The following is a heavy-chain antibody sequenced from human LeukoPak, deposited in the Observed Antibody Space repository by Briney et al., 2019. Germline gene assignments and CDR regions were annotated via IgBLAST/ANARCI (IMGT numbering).Heavy chain of an antibody. CDR1: GGSISSYY. D-gene: IGHD3-3*01. CDR3: AGGEWQPDAFDI. Sequence: SETLSLTCTVSGGSISSYYWSWIRQPPGKGLEWIGYIYYSGSTNYNPSLKSRVTISVDTSKNQFSLKLSSVTAADTAVYYCAGGEWQPDAFDIWGQGTMVTVSS. V-gene: IGHV4-59*08. J-gene: IGHJ3*02. CDR2: IYYSGST.